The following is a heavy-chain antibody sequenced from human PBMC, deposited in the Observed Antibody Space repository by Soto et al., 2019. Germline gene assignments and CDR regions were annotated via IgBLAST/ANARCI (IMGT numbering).Heavy chain of an antibody. Sequence: HTLALTCAISGDSVSTNSASWDWIRQSPPRGLEWLGRTYYRSKGYNDYAVSVKGRITINPDTSNNQFSLQLNSVPPDDTAVYYCARLIGNSWLDSWGQGTLVTVS. CDR1: GDSVSTNSAS. CDR2: TYYRSKGYN. D-gene: IGHD2-8*01. CDR3: ARLIGNSWLDS. V-gene: IGHV6-1*01. J-gene: IGHJ5*01.